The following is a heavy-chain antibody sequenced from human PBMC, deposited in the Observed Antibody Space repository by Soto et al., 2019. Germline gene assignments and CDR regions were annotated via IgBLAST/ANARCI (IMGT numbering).Heavy chain of an antibody. J-gene: IGHJ4*02. CDR2: MSSSVTYI. Sequence: WGSLRLSCAASGFTFSAYNMYWVRQAPGKGLEWVSYMSSSVTYIYYADSVKGRFTISRDNANNSLYLQMNSLRAEDAAVYYCARQLHFGEFSLGYWGQGTLVTVSS. CDR3: ARQLHFGEFSLGY. V-gene: IGHV3-21*01. D-gene: IGHD3-10*01. CDR1: GFTFSAYN.